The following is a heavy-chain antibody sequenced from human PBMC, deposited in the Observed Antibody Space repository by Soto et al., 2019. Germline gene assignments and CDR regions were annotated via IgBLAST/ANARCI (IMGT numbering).Heavy chain of an antibody. CDR2: IYSGGST. CDR3: ARDGSDRSGDYFDY. V-gene: IGHV3-53*01. J-gene: IGHJ4*02. D-gene: IGHD3-22*01. CDR1: GFTVSSYY. Sequence: EVQLVESGGGLIQPGGSLRLSCAASGFTVSSYYMSWVRQAPGKGLEWVSVIYSGGSTYYADSVKGRFTISSDNSKNTLYLQMNSLRAEATAEYYSARDGSDRSGDYFDYWGQGTLVTVS.